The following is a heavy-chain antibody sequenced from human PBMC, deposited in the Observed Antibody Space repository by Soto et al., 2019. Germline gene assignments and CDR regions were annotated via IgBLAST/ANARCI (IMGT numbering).Heavy chain of an antibody. CDR1: GYTLTELC. V-gene: IGHV1-24*01. CDR2: FDPEDGET. CDR3: ATTTVTTRGYYFDY. Sequence: GASVKVSCKVSGYTLTELCMHWVRQAPGKGLEWMGGFDPEDGETIYAQKFQGRVTMTEDTSTDTAYMELSSLRSEDTAVYYCATTTVTTRGYYFDYWGQGTLVTVSS. J-gene: IGHJ4*02. D-gene: IGHD4-17*01.